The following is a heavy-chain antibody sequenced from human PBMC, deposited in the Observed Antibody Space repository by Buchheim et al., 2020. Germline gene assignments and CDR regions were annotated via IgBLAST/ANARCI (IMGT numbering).Heavy chain of an antibody. J-gene: IGHJ4*02. Sequence: EVQLVESGGGLVQPGGSLRLSCAASGFTFSTYDMHWVRQATGRGLDWVSAIGTAGDTYYAGSVKGRFTISRENAKNSFYLQMNSLRAGDTAVYYCVRRNEGSPHFDYWGQGTL. D-gene: IGHD6-13*01. CDR1: GFTFSTYD. CDR2: IGTAGDT. V-gene: IGHV3-13*01. CDR3: VRRNEGSPHFDY.